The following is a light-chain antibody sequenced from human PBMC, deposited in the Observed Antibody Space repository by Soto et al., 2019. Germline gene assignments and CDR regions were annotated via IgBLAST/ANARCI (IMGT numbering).Light chain of an antibody. V-gene: IGKV3-15*01. CDR3: QEYNTWPWT. CDR1: QSVNNN. J-gene: IGKJ1*01. CDR2: GAS. Sequence: ETLMTQSPATLSVSPGERATLSCRASQSVNNNLAWYQQKLGQAPRVLIYGASTRATGIPARFTGSGSGTEFILTSTSLQSEDSAVYYCQEYNTWPWTFGQGNKVEFK.